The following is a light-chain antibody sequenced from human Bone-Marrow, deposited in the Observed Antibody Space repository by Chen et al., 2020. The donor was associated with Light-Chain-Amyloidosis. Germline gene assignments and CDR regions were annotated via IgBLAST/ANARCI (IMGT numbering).Light chain of an antibody. CDR3: SSYTITNTLV. CDR1: SSDVGGDNH. CDR2: EVT. J-gene: IGLJ1*01. V-gene: IGLV2-14*01. Sequence: QSALTQPASVSGSPGQSITISCTGTSSDVGGDNHVSWYQQHPDKAPKLMIYEVTNRPSWVPGRFSGSKSENTASLTISGLQTEDEADYFGSSYTITNTLVFGSGTRVTVL.